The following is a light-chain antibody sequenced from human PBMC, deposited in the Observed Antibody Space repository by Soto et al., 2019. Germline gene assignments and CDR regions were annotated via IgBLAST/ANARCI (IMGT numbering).Light chain of an antibody. CDR3: CSWAGSSTFYF. V-gene: IGLV2-23*02. CDR1: TTDVGSYKL. Sequence: QSALTQPASVSGSPGQSITISCTGTTTDVGSYKLVSWHQQHPGKAPKLMIYEVSRRPSGVSNRFSGSKSGNTASLTISGLQAEDEADYYCCSWAGSSTFYFFGSGTKVTVL. J-gene: IGLJ1*01. CDR2: EVS.